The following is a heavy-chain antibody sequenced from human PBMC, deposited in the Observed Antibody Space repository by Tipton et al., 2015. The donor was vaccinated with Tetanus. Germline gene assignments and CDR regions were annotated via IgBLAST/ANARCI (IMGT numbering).Heavy chain of an antibody. CDR1: GGSISDKKYY. V-gene: IGHV4-39*07. CDR2: IYFKGSP. D-gene: IGHD3-3*01. CDR3: ARERSRLIGEVIFRFFDL. Sequence: LRLSCNVSGGSISDKKYYWGWIRQAPGKGLEWIASIYFKGSPYYSPSLKSRVTMSLDTSTSQFSLELTSATAADTAVYYCARERSRLIGEVIFRFFDLWGRGTLVTVSS. J-gene: IGHJ2*01.